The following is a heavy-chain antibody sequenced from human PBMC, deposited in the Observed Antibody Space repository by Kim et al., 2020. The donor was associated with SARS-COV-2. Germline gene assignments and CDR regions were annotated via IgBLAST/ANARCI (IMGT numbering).Heavy chain of an antibody. D-gene: IGHD3-16*01. CDR3: ARFLGG. V-gene: IGHV1-69*01. J-gene: IGHJ4*02. CDR2: PIFGTA. Sequence: PIFGTANYAQKFQGRVTITADESTSTAYMELSSLRSEDTAVYYCARFLGGWGQGTLVTVSS.